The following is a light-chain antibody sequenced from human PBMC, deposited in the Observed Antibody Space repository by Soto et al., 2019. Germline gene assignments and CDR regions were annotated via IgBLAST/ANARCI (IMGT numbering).Light chain of an antibody. CDR1: QSVSSY. CDR2: DAS. V-gene: IGKV3-11*01. CDR3: QQRSNFIT. Sequence: EIVLTHSPATVSVSPVERATRACRASQSVSSYLAWYQQKPGQAPRLLIYDASNRATGIPARFSGSGSGTDFTLTISSLESEDFAVYYCQQRSNFITFGQGTRLEIK. J-gene: IGKJ5*01.